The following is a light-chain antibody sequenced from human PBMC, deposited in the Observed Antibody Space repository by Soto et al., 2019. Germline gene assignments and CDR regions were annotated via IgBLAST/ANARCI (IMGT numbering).Light chain of an antibody. Sequence: EIVLTQSPATLSVSPGETVTLSCRASQSVSSSLAWYQHQPGRSPRLLIYGASTRATGIPARFSGSGSGTEFTLTISSLQSEDFAVYYCQQRSNWPPYTFGQGTKLEIK. V-gene: IGKV3-15*01. CDR1: QSVSSS. CDR3: QQRSNWPPYT. J-gene: IGKJ2*01. CDR2: GAS.